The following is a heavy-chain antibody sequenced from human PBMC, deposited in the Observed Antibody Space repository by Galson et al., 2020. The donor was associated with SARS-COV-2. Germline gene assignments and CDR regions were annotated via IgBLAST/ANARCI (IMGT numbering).Heavy chain of an antibody. CDR1: GFTFDDYA. CDR2: ISWNSGRI. CDR3: AKDSSSSWYYYYGMDV. V-gene: IGHV3-9*01. Sequence: TGGSLRLSCAASGFTFDDYAMHWVRQAPGKGLEWVSGISWNSGRIGYADSVKGRFTISRDNAKNSLYLQMNSLRAEDTALYYCAKDSSSSWYYYYGMDVWGQGTTVTVSS. J-gene: IGHJ6*02. D-gene: IGHD6-13*01.